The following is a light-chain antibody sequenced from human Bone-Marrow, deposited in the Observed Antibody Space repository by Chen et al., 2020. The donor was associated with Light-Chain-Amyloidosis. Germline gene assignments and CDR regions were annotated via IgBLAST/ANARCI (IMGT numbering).Light chain of an antibody. CDR3: QKYDNVPAT. CDR1: QDIRNS. V-gene: IGKV1-27*01. J-gene: IGKJ1*01. Sequence: DIQMTQSPSSLSASVGDRVTITCRASQDIRNSLAWYQQKPGRVPNLRIYGASTLQSGVTSRFSGSGSGTDFTLTITSLQAEDAANYYCQKYDNVPATFGQGTKVEIK. CDR2: GAS.